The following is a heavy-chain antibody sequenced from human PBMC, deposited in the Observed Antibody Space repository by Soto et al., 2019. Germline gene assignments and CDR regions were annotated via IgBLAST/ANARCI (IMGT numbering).Heavy chain of an antibody. CDR1: GFTFSSYA. CDR3: ARAVSDDYGESYYYYGMDV. V-gene: IGHV3-30-3*01. D-gene: IGHD4-17*01. J-gene: IGHJ6*02. Sequence: ACAASGFTFSSYAMHWVRQAPGKGLEWVAVISYDGSNKYYADSVKGRFTISRDNSKNTLYLQMNSLRAEDTAVYYCARAVSDDYGESYYYYGMDVWGQGTTVTVSS. CDR2: ISYDGSNK.